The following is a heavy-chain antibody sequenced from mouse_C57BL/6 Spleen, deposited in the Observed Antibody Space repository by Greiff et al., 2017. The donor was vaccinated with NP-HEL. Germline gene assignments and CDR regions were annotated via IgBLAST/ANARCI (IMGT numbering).Heavy chain of an antibody. D-gene: IGHD1-1*01. J-gene: IGHJ2*01. V-gene: IGHV5-6*01. CDR2: ISSGGSYT. CDR3: ARNYGSSSFFDY. CDR1: GFTFSSYG. Sequence: EVQGVESGGDLVKPGGSLKLSCAASGFTFSSYGMSWVRQTPDKRLEWVATISSGGSYTYYPDSVKGRFTISGDNAKNTLYLQMSSLKSEDAAMYYCARNYGSSSFFDYWGQGTTLTVSS.